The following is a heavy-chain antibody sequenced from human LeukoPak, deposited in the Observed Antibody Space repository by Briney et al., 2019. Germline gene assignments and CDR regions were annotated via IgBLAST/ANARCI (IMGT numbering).Heavy chain of an antibody. CDR2: IYRFGNT. V-gene: IGHV4-4*08. CDR1: GDSISSDY. CDR3: AGRGQRYFRD. Sequence: PSETLSLTCTVSGDSISSDYWSWIRQPPGKGLEWIGYIYRFGNTDYNPSLMRRVTISLDTSKKQLSLNLTSVTAAATAVYYCAGRGQRYFRDWGQGTLVTVSS. J-gene: IGHJ1*01.